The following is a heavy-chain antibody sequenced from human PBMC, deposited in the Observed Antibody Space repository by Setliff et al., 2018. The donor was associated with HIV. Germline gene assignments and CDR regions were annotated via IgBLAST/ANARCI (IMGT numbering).Heavy chain of an antibody. CDR2: INHSGST. Sequence: LSLTCAVYGGSFSGYYWSWIRQPPGKGLEWIGEINHSGSTNYNMSLWSRVTISLDASRNQFSLELISVTAADTAVYYCAGGPGTTSIDYWAQGTRVTVSS. J-gene: IGHJ4*02. CDR1: GGSFSGYY. D-gene: IGHD1-26*01. CDR3: AGGPGTTSIDY. V-gene: IGHV4-34*01.